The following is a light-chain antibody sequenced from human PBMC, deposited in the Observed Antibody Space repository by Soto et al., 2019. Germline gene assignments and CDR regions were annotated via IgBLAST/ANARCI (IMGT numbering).Light chain of an antibody. CDR1: SSDVGGYNF. V-gene: IGLV2-14*03. CDR3: SSYASSGTLV. CDR2: DVS. J-gene: IGLJ1*01. Sequence: QSVLTQPASVSGSPGQSITISCTGTSSDVGGYNFVSWYQQHPGKAPKLMIYDVSNRPSGVSNRFSGSKSGNTASLAISGLQPEDESDYFCSSYASSGTLVFGTGTKLTVL.